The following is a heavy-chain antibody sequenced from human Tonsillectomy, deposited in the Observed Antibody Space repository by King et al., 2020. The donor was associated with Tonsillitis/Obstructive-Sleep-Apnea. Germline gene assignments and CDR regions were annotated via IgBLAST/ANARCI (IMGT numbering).Heavy chain of an antibody. CDR2: IYSCGST. CDR1: GFTVSSNY. CDR3: ARAYSSSWTSHYYYYYMDV. Sequence: VQLVESGGGLIQPGGSLRLSCAASGFTVSSNYMSWVRQAPGKGREWGSVIYSCGSTYYADSVKGRFTIARDHAKNTLYLQMNSLRAEDTAVYYCARAYSSSWTSHYYYYYMDVWGKGTTVTVSS. J-gene: IGHJ6*03. D-gene: IGHD6-13*01. V-gene: IGHV3-66*03.